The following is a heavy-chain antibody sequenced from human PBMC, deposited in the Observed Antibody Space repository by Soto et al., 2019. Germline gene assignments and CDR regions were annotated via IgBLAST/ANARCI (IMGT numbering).Heavy chain of an antibody. CDR2: VNGDGSST. Sequence: PGGSLRLSCAASGFTFSNYWMHWVRQAPGEGLVWVSRVNGDGSSTSYADSVKGRFTVSRDSAKSTLYLQMNSLRAEDTAVYYCVKAYGWNPSSRDGYHYGMDVWGQGTTVTVS. CDR1: GFTFSNYW. V-gene: IGHV3-74*01. D-gene: IGHD2-8*02. J-gene: IGHJ6*02. CDR3: VKAYGWNPSSRDGYHYGMDV.